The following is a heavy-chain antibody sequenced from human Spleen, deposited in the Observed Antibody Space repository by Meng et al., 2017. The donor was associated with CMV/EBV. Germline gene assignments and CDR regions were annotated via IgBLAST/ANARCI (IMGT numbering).Heavy chain of an antibody. D-gene: IGHD6-13*01. J-gene: IGHJ1*01. CDR3: AKAFGSSWYVGVCFHH. Sequence: AYNFATCWIGWGLQLPRKGLEWMGVIFPPDSDTTYSPSSRRQVTISADKSTSTAYLQWRSLRASDTAIYYCAKAFGSSWYVGVCFHHWGPSSLVTVSS. V-gene: IGHV5-51*01. CDR1: AYNFATCW. CDR2: IFPPDSDT.